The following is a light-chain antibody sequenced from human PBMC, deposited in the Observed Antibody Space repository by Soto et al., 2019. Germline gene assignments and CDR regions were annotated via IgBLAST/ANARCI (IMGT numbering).Light chain of an antibody. CDR1: SSNIRSNT. V-gene: IGLV1-44*01. J-gene: IGLJ2*01. Sequence: QSVLTQPPSASGTPGQRVTISCSGSSSNIRSNTANWYQQLPGTAPKLLIYNNNQRPSGFPDRFSGSKSRTSASLAISGLQSEDEGDYYCAAWDDSLNGRVFGGGTKVTVL. CDR2: NNN. CDR3: AAWDDSLNGRV.